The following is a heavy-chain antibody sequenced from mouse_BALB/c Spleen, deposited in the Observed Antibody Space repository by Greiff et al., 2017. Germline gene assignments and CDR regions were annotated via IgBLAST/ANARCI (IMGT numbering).Heavy chain of an antibody. CDR1: GFAFSSYD. CDR2: ISSGGGST. Sequence: EVKVEESGGGLVKPGGSLKLSCAASGFAFSSYDMSWVRQTPEKRLEWVAYISSGGGSTYYPDTVKGRFTISRDNAKNTLYLQMSSLKSEDTAMYYCARVYYGSSLDYWGQGTTLTVSS. CDR3: ARVYYGSSLDY. D-gene: IGHD1-1*01. J-gene: IGHJ2*01. V-gene: IGHV5-12-1*01.